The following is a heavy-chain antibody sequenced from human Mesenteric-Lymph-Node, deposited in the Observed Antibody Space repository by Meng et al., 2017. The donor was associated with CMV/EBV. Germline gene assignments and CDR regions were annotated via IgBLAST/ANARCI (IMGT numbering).Heavy chain of an antibody. J-gene: IGHJ4*02. Sequence: ASVKVSCKASGYTFTSYYMHWVRQAPGQGLEWMGIINPSGGSTSYAQKFQGRVTMTRDTSTSTTYMELRGLRSDDTAVYYCARLLFLGRLPTEWGQGTLVTVSS. V-gene: IGHV1-46*01. CDR3: ARLLFLGRLPTE. CDR2: INPSGGST. D-gene: IGHD6-25*01. CDR1: GYTFTSYY.